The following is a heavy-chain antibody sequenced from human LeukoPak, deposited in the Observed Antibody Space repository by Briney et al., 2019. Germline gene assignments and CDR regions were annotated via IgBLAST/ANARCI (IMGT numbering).Heavy chain of an antibody. V-gene: IGHV1-69*05. D-gene: IGHD4-23*01. CDR1: GGTFSSYA. J-gene: IGHJ4*02. CDR3: ARDQDGGNTN. CDR2: IIPIFGTA. Sequence: SGGTFSSYAXXXXRXAXGQGLXXMGGIIPIFGTANYAQKFQGRVTITTDESTSTAYMELSSLRSEDTAVYYCARDQDGGNTNWGQGTLVTVSS.